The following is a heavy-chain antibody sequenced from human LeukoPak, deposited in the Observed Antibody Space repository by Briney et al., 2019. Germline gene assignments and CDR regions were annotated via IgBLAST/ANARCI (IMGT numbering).Heavy chain of an antibody. CDR1: GFIFSSYS. CDR3: ARAVAGLFDY. V-gene: IGHV3-21*01. J-gene: IGHJ4*02. Sequence: GGSLRLSCAASGFIFSSYSMNWVRQAPGKGLEWVSSISSSSSYIYYADSVKGRFTISRDNAKNSLYLQMNSLRAEDTAVYYCARAVAGLFDYWGQGTLVTVSS. CDR2: ISSSSSYI. D-gene: IGHD6-19*01.